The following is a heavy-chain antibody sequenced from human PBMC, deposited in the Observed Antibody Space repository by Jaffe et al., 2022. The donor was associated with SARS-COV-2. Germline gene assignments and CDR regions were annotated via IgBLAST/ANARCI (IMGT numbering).Heavy chain of an antibody. Sequence: QVQLVESGGGVVQPGRSLRLSCAASGFLFTSYVIHWVRQAPGTGLEWVGVVSQDGIIQFYADSVKGRFTISRDNSRNTLYLQMNSLRAEDAAVYYCARGGLNIAATIEDYWGQGTPVTVSS. CDR3: ARGGLNIAATIEDY. V-gene: IGHV3-30-3*01. D-gene: IGHD5-12*01. CDR2: VSQDGIIQ. J-gene: IGHJ4*02. CDR1: GFLFTSYV.